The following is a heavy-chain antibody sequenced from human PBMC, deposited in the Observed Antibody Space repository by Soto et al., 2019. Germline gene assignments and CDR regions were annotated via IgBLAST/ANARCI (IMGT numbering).Heavy chain of an antibody. CDR3: AKVTGSIRRGFVDS. Sequence: GGSLRLSCAASGFTFSSYGMHWVRHAPGKGLEWVALISDDGGNTYYGDSVKGRFTISRDNSKNTLFLQMNGLRAEDTAIYYCAKVTGSIRRGFVDSWGQGTLVTVSS. CDR1: GFTFSSYG. J-gene: IGHJ4*02. V-gene: IGHV3-30*18. D-gene: IGHD3-10*01. CDR2: ISDDGGNT.